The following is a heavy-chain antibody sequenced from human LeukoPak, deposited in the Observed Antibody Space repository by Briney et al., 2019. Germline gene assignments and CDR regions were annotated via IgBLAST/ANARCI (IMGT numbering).Heavy chain of an antibody. J-gene: IGHJ4*02. CDR1: GGSISSYY. Sequence: PSETLSLTCTVSGGSISSYYWSWIRQPPGKGLEWIGYIYYSGSTNYNPSLKSRVTISVDTSKNQFSLKLSSVTAADTAVYYCARSQSYYGSDKIDYWGQGTLVTGSS. V-gene: IGHV4-59*08. CDR3: ARSQSYYGSDKIDY. CDR2: IYYSGST. D-gene: IGHD3-10*01.